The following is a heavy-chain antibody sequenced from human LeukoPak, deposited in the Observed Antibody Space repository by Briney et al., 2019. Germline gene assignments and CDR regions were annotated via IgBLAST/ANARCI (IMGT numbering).Heavy chain of an antibody. D-gene: IGHD3-22*01. CDR2: ISSTGNST. CDR1: GFTFSFHE. CDR3: ARASYDSSGYYRIDI. V-gene: IGHV3-48*03. Sequence: GGSLRLSCAAAGFTFSFHEMNWVRQAPGKGLEWVSYISSTGNSTYYADSVKGRFTISRGNAKNSLYLQMNSLRGEDTAVYYCARASYDSSGYYRIDIWGQGTMVTVSS. J-gene: IGHJ3*02.